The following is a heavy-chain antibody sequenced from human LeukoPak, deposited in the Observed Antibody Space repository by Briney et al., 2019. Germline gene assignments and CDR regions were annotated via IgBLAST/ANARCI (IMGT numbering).Heavy chain of an antibody. J-gene: IGHJ5*02. V-gene: IGHV4-61*01. D-gene: IGHD3-9*01. Sequence: SETLSLTCTVSGGSISSGSYYWSWIRQPPGRGLEWIGYIYYSGSTNYNPSLKSRVTISVHTSKNQFSLKLSSVTAADTAVYYCARLTGYSSESWFDPWGQGTLVTVSS. CDR1: GGSISSGSYY. CDR2: IYYSGST. CDR3: ARLTGYSSESWFDP.